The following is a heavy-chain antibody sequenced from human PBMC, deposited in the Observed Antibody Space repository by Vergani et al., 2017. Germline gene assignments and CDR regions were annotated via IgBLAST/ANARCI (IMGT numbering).Heavy chain of an antibody. J-gene: IGHJ4*02. CDR2: INPSGGHT. Sequence: QVQVVQSGAEVKKSGASVKVSCKTSGYTFSNDYMHWVRQAPGQGLEWMGIINPSGGHTNYAQKFQGRVNMTRDTSTSTGYMELSSLRSEDTAIYYCARGDYGILTGYRYWGQGTLVTVSA. V-gene: IGHV1-46*03. CDR3: ARGDYGILTGYRY. D-gene: IGHD3-9*01. CDR1: GYTFSNDY.